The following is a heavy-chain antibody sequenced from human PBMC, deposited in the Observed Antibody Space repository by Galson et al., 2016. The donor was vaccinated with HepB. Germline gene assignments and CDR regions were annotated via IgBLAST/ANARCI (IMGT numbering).Heavy chain of an antibody. CDR3: ARSFTVRGEGDF. J-gene: IGHJ4*02. V-gene: IGHV1-18*01. D-gene: IGHD4-17*01. Sequence: QSGAEVKEPGASVKVSCETSGYTFTLYGITWMRQAPGQGLEWMGWISGYNGNTNYAQNLQGRVTMTTDTSTSTAYMELRSLRSDDTAVYYCARSFTVRGEGDFWGQGTLVTVSS. CDR2: ISGYNGNT. CDR1: GYTFTLYG.